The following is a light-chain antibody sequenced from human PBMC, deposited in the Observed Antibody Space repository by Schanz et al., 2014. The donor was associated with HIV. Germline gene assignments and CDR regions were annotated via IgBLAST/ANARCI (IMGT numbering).Light chain of an antibody. CDR2: GAS. CDR1: QSVSSSY. CDR3: QHYSTSPIT. V-gene: IGKV3-20*01. J-gene: IGKJ5*01. Sequence: EIVLTQSPGTLSLSPGERATLSCRASQSVSSSYLAWYQQKPGQAPRLLIYGASSRATGIPDRFSGSGSGTVFTLTISRLEPEDFAVFYCQHYSTSPITFGQGTRLEIK.